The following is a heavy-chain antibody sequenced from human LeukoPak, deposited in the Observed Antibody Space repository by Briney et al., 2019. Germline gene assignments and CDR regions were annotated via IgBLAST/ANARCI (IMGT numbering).Heavy chain of an antibody. J-gene: IGHJ4*02. CDR3: ASDGGYDHHGLFDY. CDR1: GYTFTNYY. V-gene: IGHV1-46*01. CDR2: INPSGGST. D-gene: IGHD5-12*01. Sequence: PRASVKVSCKASGYTFTNYYIHWVRQAPGQGLECMGIINPSGGSTSYAQKFQGRVTMTRDMSTSTVYMELSSLRSEDTAVYYCASDGGYDHHGLFDYWGQGTLVTVSS.